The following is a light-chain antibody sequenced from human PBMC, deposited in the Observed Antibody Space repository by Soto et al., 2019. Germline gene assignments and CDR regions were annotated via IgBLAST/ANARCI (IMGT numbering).Light chain of an antibody. V-gene: IGKV3-15*01. J-gene: IGKJ2*01. CDR1: QSINSE. CDR2: GAS. Sequence: EIVMTQSPATLSLSPGERAALSCRASQSINSELAWYQQKPGQPPRLLIYGASTRATGVPARFTGSESGSEFTLTISGQQSEDFPVYYCQQGHNWPLTFGQGTRLEI. CDR3: QQGHNWPLT.